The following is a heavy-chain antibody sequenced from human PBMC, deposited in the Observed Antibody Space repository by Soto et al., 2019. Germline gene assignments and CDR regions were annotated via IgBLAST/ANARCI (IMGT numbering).Heavy chain of an antibody. CDR1: GGTFSSYT. J-gene: IGHJ6*03. D-gene: IGHD2-15*01. Sequence: QVQLVQSGAEVKKPGSSVKVSCKASGGTFSSYTISWVRQAPGQGLEWMGRSIPILDIANYAQKFQGRVTITGDKHMSTAYMELSSLRSEDTAVYYCARSWPGGGSCYSGCYYYMDVWGKGTTVTVSS. V-gene: IGHV1-69*02. CDR3: ARSWPGGGSCYSGCYYYMDV. CDR2: SIPILDIA.